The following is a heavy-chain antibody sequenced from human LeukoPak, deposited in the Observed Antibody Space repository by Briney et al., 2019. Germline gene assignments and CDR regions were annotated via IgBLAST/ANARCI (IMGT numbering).Heavy chain of an antibody. CDR3: ATYQIGYNWNAD. Sequence: ASVKVSCKVSGYTLTELSMHWVRQAPGKGLEWMGGFDPEDGETIYAQKFRGRVTMTEDTSTDTAYMELGSLRSEDTAVYYCATYQIGYNWNADWGQGTLVTVSS. J-gene: IGHJ4*02. V-gene: IGHV1-24*01. CDR2: FDPEDGET. CDR1: GYTLTELS. D-gene: IGHD1-1*01.